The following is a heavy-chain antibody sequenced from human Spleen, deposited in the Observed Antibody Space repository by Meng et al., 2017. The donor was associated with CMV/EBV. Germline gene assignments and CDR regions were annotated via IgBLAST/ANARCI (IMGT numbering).Heavy chain of an antibody. CDR1: GFTFIDSA. CDR3: AKGSQRAARPFDY. Sequence: GGSLRLSCAASGFTFIDSAMRWVRQAPGKGLEWVSAISGSGGSTYYADSVKGRFTISRDNSKNTLYLQMNSLRAEDTAVYYCAKGSQRAARPFDYWGQGTLVTVSS. CDR2: ISGSGGST. J-gene: IGHJ4*02. V-gene: IGHV3-23*01. D-gene: IGHD6-6*01.